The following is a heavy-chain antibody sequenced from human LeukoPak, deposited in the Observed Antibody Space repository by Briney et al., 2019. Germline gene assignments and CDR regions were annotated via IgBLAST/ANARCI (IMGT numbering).Heavy chain of an antibody. D-gene: IGHD2-2*01. J-gene: IGHJ5*02. Sequence: SETLSLTCAVSGYSISSGYYWGWIRQPPGKGLEWIGSIYHSGSTCYNPSLKSRVTISVDTSKNQFSLKLGSVTAADTAVYYCARGKGGIPAAMTNWFDPWGQGTLVTVSS. CDR3: ARGKGGIPAAMTNWFDP. CDR1: GYSISSGYY. V-gene: IGHV4-38-2*01. CDR2: IYHSGST.